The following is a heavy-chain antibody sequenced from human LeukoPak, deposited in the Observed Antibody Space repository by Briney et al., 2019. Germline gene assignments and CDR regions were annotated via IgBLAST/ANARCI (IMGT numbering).Heavy chain of an antibody. J-gene: IGHJ4*02. V-gene: IGHV4-34*01. CDR1: GGSFSGYY. CDR3: ARVTGYVIEDNFDY. D-gene: IGHD2-15*01. CDR2: INHSGST. Sequence: SETLSLTCAVYGGSFSGYYWSWIRQPPGKGLEWIGEINHSGSTNYNPSLKSRVTISVDTSKNQFSLKLSSVTAADTAAYYCARVTGYVIEDNFDYWGQGTLVTVSS.